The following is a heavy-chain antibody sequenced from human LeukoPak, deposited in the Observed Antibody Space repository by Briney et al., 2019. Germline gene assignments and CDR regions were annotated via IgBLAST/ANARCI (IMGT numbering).Heavy chain of an antibody. J-gene: IGHJ4*02. CDR3: ARRALGYCSGGSCYGLDY. V-gene: IGHV4-38-2*02. CDR2: IYHSGST. D-gene: IGHD2-15*01. Sequence: SETLSLTCTVSGYSISSGYYWGWIRQPPGKGLEWIGSIYHSGSTYYNPSLKSRVTISVDTSKNQFSLKLSSVTAADTAVYYCARRALGYCSGGSCYGLDYWGQGTLVTVSS. CDR1: GYSISSGYY.